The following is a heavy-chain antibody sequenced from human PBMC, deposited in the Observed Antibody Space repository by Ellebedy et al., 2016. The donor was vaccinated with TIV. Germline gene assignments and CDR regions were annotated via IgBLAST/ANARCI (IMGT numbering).Heavy chain of an antibody. CDR1: GFSLSTTGMC. CDR2: IDWDDDE. V-gene: IGHV2-70*12. Sequence: SGPTLVKPTQTLTLTCSFSGFSLSTTGMCVGWIRQPPGKALEWLARIDWDDDEYYSTSLRTRLTISKDTSRNQVVLTMTNMDPVDTATYYCAHRRTAVAGPFDYWGQGTLVTVSS. J-gene: IGHJ4*02. D-gene: IGHD6-19*01. CDR3: AHRRTAVAGPFDY.